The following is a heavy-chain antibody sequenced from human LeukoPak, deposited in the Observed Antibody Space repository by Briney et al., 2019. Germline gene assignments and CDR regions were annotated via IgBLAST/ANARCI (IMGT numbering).Heavy chain of an antibody. J-gene: IGHJ5*02. D-gene: IGHD6-6*01. V-gene: IGHV3-7*01. CDR2: INEDGSKK. CDR1: GFAFTNYW. Sequence: GGSLRLSCAASGFAFTNYWMIWVRQAPGKGLEWVANINEDGSKKYYVGSVEGRFTISRDNAKNSVFLQMNSLRAEDTAMYYCASSSYSSSSSWGQGTLVTVSS. CDR3: ASSSYSSSSS.